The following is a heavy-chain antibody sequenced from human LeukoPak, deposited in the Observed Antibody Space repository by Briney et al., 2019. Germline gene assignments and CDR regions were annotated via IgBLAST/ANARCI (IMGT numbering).Heavy chain of an antibody. CDR3: AREGYSSGWYLGYGMDV. CDR1: GFTVSSYY. J-gene: IGHJ6*02. Sequence: GGSLRLSCAASGFTVSSYYMSWVRQAPGKGLEWVSVIYSGGSTYYADSVKGRFTISRDNSKNTLYLQMNSLRAEDTAVYYCAREGYSSGWYLGYGMDVWGQGTTVTVSS. D-gene: IGHD6-19*01. CDR2: IYSGGST. V-gene: IGHV3-66*01.